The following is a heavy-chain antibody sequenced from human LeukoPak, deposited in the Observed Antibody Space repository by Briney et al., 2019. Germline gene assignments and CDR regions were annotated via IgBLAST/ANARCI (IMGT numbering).Heavy chain of an antibody. CDR1: GFTFSSYW. CDR2: INTDGSST. J-gene: IGHJ1*01. V-gene: IGHV3-74*03. CDR3: YGGNAEH. Sequence: GGSLRLSCAASGFTFSSYWTHWVRQAPGKGLMWVSGINTDGSSTMYADSVKGRFTISRDNAKNTLYLQMNSLRGEDTAVYHCYGGNAEHWGQGTLVTVSS. D-gene: IGHD4-23*01.